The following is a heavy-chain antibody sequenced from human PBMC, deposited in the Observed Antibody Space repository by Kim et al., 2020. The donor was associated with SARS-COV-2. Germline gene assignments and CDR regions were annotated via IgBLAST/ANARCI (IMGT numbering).Heavy chain of an antibody. J-gene: IGHJ4*02. D-gene: IGHD3-22*01. CDR1: GGSISSYY. Sequence: ETLSLTCTVSGGSISSYYWSWIRQPPGKGLEWIGYIYYSGSTNYNPSLKSRVTISVDTSKNQFSLRMSSVTAADTAVYYCARAHYYDSSGYYPHFDYWGQGTLVSVSS. V-gene: IGHV4-59*01. CDR2: IYYSGST. CDR3: ARAHYYDSSGYYPHFDY.